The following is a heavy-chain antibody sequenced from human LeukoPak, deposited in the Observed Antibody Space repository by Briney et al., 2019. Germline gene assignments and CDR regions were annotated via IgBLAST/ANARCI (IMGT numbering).Heavy chain of an antibody. D-gene: IGHD3-10*01. CDR3: ARDCYYGSGSYLSYYYGMDV. CDR2: IWYDGSNK. Sequence: GGSLRLSCAASGFTFSSYGMHWVRQAPGKGLEWVAVIWYDGSNKYYEDSVKGRFTISRDNSKNTLYLQMNSLRAEDTAVYYCARDCYYGSGSYLSYYYGMDVWGKGTTVTVSS. V-gene: IGHV3-33*01. J-gene: IGHJ6*04. CDR1: GFTFSSYG.